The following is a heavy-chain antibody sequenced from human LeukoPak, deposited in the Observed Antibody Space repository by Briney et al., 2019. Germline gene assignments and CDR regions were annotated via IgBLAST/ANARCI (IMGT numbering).Heavy chain of an antibody. CDR3: TIYLGTYYHGSQRLIPIDY. D-gene: IGHD3-10*01. J-gene: IGHJ4*02. Sequence: PGGSLRLSCVDSGFTFTNAWMSWVRQAPGKGLEWIGRIKSKTDGETTNYAEPVRGRFTISRDDSKSAVYLQMNSLKIEDTAVYYCTIYLGTYYHGSQRLIPIDYWGQGTLVTVSS. CDR2: IKSKTDGETT. CDR1: GFTFTNAW. V-gene: IGHV3-15*01.